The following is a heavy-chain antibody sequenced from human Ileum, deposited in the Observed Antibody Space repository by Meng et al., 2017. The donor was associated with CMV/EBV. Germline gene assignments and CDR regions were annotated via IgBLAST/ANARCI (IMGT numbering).Heavy chain of an antibody. CDR2: LYSDGRT. J-gene: IGHJ4*02. Sequence: SGLTVTNNYMSWVRQAPGKGLDWVSVLYSDGRTYYADAVAGRFTISRDYSRNTIYLQMNNLRAEDTAVYYCARDKFEGGYSSGWFGYWGQGALVTVSS. CDR1: GLTVTNNY. V-gene: IGHV3-53*01. CDR3: ARDKFEGGYSSGWFGY. D-gene: IGHD6-19*01.